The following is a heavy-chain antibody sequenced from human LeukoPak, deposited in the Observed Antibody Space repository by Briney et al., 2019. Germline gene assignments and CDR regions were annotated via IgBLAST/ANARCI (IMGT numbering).Heavy chain of an antibody. J-gene: IGHJ4*02. CDR2: INHSGST. CDR3: ARHPYVWWSYRYSY. CDR1: GVTFSGYY. Sequence: SETLSLTCAVYGVTFSGYYWSWIRQPPGKGLEWIGEINHSGSTNYNPSLKSRVTISVDTSKNQFSLKLSSVTAADTAVYYCARHPYVWWSYRYSYWGQGTLVTVSS. D-gene: IGHD3-16*02. V-gene: IGHV4-34*01.